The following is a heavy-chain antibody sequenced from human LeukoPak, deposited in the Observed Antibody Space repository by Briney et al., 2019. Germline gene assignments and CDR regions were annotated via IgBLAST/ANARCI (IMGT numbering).Heavy chain of an antibody. CDR2: TYSGGST. CDR3: ARDIRGYYDSSGYYSS. CDR1: GFTVSSNY. Sequence: GGSLRLSCAASGFTVSSNYMSWVRQAPRKGLEWVSVTYSGGSTYYADSVKGRFTISRDNSKNTLYLQMNSLRAEDTAVYYCARDIRGYYDSSGYYSSWGQGTLVTVSS. J-gene: IGHJ5*02. D-gene: IGHD3-22*01. V-gene: IGHV3-66*01.